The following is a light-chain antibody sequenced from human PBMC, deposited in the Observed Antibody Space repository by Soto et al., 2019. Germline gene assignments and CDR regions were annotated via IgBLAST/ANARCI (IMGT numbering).Light chain of an antibody. V-gene: IGKV3-15*01. CDR3: QQHNDWPT. CDR2: GAS. Sequence: EIVMTQSPATLSVSPGERATLSCRASQSVNSNLAWYQQKPGQAPRLLIYGASTRATGIPARFSGSGSGTEFTLTISSLQSEDFAIYYCQQHNDWPTVGLGTKVEIK. CDR1: QSVNSN. J-gene: IGKJ1*01.